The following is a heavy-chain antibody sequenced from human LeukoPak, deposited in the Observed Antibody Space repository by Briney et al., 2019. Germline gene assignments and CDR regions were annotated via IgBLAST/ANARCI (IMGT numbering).Heavy chain of an antibody. D-gene: IGHD3-22*01. Sequence: SETLSLTCAVSGGSISSGGYSWSWIRQPPGQGLEWIGYIYHSGSTYYNPSLKSRVTISVDRSKNQFSLKLSSVTAADTAVYYCARVSDYDSSGYYYTYYFDYWGQGTLVTVSS. V-gene: IGHV4-30-2*01. CDR1: GGSISSGGYS. J-gene: IGHJ4*02. CDR2: IYHSGST. CDR3: ARVSDYDSSGYYYTYYFDY.